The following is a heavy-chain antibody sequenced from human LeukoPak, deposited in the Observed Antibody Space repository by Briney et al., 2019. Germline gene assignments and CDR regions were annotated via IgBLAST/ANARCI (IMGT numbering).Heavy chain of an antibody. Sequence: GGSLRLSCAASGFTFSSYAMSWVRQAPGKGLEWVSAISGSGGSTYYADSVKGRFTISRDNSKNSLYLQMNSLRAEDTAVYYCARGIEDRITIFGYWGQGTLVTVSS. V-gene: IGHV3-23*01. CDR1: GFTFSSYA. J-gene: IGHJ4*02. D-gene: IGHD3-3*01. CDR3: ARGIEDRITIFGY. CDR2: ISGSGGST.